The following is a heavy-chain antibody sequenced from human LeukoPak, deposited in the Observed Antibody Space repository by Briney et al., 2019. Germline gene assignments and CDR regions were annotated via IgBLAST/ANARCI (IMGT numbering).Heavy chain of an antibody. J-gene: IGHJ4*02. D-gene: IGHD6-25*01. Sequence: TSETLSLTCTVSGGSISSYYWSWIRQPPGKGLEWIGYIYYSGSTNYNPSLKSRVTISVDTSKNQFSLKLSSVTAADTAVYYCARHTDSGPIFDYWGQGTLVTVSS. CDR1: GGSISSYY. V-gene: IGHV4-59*08. CDR3: ARHTDSGPIFDY. CDR2: IYYSGST.